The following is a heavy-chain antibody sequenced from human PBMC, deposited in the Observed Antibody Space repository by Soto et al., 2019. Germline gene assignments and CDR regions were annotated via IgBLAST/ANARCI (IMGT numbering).Heavy chain of an antibody. CDR3: AREKYSVVVPAAIRDDAFDI. CDR2: INPNSGGT. CDR1: GYTFTGYY. V-gene: IGHV1-2*04. Sequence: ASVKVSCKASGYTFTGYYMHWVRQAPGQGLEWMGWINPNSGGTNYAQKFQGWVTMTRDTSISTAYMELSRLRSDDTAVYYCAREKYSVVVPAAIRDDAFDIWGQGTMVTVSS. J-gene: IGHJ3*02. D-gene: IGHD2-2*01.